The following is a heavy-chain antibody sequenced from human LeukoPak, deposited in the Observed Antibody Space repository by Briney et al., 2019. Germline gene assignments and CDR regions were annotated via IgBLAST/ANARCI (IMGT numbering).Heavy chain of an antibody. Sequence: ASVKVSCKASGFTFTSYGISWVRQAPGQGLEWMGWINTYTGNTDYAQKFQGRVTMTADTSTSTAYMELSSLRSEDTAVYYCANLYGSGSPPVDYWGQGTLVTVSS. D-gene: IGHD3-10*01. CDR1: GFTFTSYG. CDR2: INTYTGNT. J-gene: IGHJ4*02. V-gene: IGHV1-18*01. CDR3: ANLYGSGSPPVDY.